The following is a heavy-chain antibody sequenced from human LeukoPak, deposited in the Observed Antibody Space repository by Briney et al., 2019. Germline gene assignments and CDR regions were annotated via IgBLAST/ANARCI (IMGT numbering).Heavy chain of an antibody. V-gene: IGHV4-34*01. J-gene: IGHJ4*02. CDR2: INHSGST. D-gene: IGHD3-16*01. Sequence: PSETLSLTCTVSGGSISPYYWSWIRQPPGKGLEWIGEINHSGSTNYNPSLKSRVTISVDTSKNQFSLKLSSVTAADTAVYYCARGYVMYYWGQGTLVTVSS. CDR3: ARGYVMYY. CDR1: GGSISPYY.